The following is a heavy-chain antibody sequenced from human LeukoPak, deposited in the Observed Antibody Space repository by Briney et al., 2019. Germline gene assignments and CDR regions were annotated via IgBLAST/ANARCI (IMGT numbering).Heavy chain of an antibody. Sequence: GGSLRLSCAASGFTFTNYWMSWVRQAPGKGLEWVSSISSSSSYIYYADSVKGRFTISRDNAKNSLYLQMNSLRAEDTAVYYCARGRKRGFDYWGQGTLVTVSS. J-gene: IGHJ4*02. CDR2: ISSSSSYI. CDR1: GFTFTNYW. D-gene: IGHD3-10*01. V-gene: IGHV3-21*01. CDR3: ARGRKRGFDY.